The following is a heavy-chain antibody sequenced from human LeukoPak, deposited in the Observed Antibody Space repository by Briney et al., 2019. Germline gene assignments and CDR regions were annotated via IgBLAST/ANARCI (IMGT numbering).Heavy chain of an antibody. D-gene: IGHD2-2*01. CDR3: ARGPWYCSSTSCSSSGFDY. CDR2: INHSGST. CDR1: GGSFSGYY. Sequence: SETLSLTCAVYGGSFSGYYWSWIRQPPGKGLEWIGEINHSGSTNYNPSLKSRVTISVDTSKNQFSLKLSSVPAADTAVYYCARGPWYCSSTSCSSSGFDYWGQGTLVTVSS. J-gene: IGHJ4*02. V-gene: IGHV4-34*01.